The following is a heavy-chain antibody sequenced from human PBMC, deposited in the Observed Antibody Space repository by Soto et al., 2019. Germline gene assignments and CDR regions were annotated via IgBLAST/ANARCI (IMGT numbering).Heavy chain of an antibody. Sequence: PVGSLILSCSSSVFTLIDHYFYWFLQAPVNGLEWVGRTRKKLGIYTREYTASVRGRFTLTRDESKNSVFLQMDGLSPEDTAVYYCARTLGYAGNHHYIADYDIWGQRTMVPVSS. CDR1: VFTLIDHY. D-gene: IGHD2-2*01. V-gene: IGHV3-72*01. CDR2: TRKKLGIYTR. J-gene: IGHJ3*02. CDR3: ARTLGYAGNHHYIADYDI.